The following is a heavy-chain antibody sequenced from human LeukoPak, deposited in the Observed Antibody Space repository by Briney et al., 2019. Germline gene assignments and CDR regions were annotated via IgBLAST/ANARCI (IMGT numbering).Heavy chain of an antibody. D-gene: IGHD3-10*01. CDR1: GGTFNTNG. Sequence: GASVKVSYKASGGTFNTNGITWVRQATGAGLEWLGGIIPALRTANFAPKFQGRVTMTTDESTTTVYMELTSLRSEDTAMYFCARERLPRGGDYWYFDIWGRGTLVTVSS. J-gene: IGHJ2*01. CDR2: IIPALRTA. CDR3: ARERLPRGGDYWYFDI. V-gene: IGHV1-69*05.